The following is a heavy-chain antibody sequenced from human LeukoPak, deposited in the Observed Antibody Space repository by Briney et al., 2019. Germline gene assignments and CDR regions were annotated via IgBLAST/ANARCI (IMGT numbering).Heavy chain of an antibody. J-gene: IGHJ5*02. Sequence: PGGSLRLSCAASGFTFSSYEMNWVRQAPGKGLEWVSFISSSSSYIYYADSVKGRFTISRDNAKNSLYLQMNSLRAEDTAVYYCARDLGQYYDTSDNWSDPWGQGTLVTVSS. CDR3: ARDLGQYYDTSDNWSDP. D-gene: IGHD3-22*01. V-gene: IGHV3-21*01. CDR2: ISSSSSYI. CDR1: GFTFSSYE.